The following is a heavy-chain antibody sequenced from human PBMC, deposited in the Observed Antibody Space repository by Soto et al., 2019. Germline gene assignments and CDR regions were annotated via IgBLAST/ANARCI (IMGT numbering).Heavy chain of an antibody. J-gene: IGHJ4*02. CDR2: ISSNGGST. Sequence: EVQLVESGGGLVQPGGSLRLSCAASGFTFSDYAMHWVRQAPGKGLEYVSAISSNGGSTYYANSVKGRFTISRDNSKNTVYLQMGSLRAEDMAVYYCARRVYSSSSGYDYWGQGTLVTVSS. CDR1: GFTFSDYA. CDR3: ARRVYSSSSGYDY. V-gene: IGHV3-64*01. D-gene: IGHD6-6*01.